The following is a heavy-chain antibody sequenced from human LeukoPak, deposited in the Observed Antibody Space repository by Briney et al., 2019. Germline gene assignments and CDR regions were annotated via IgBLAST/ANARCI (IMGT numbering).Heavy chain of an antibody. CDR3: AREVGTYYDFWSGLDV. V-gene: IGHV3-30*02. CDR1: GFTFSSYG. J-gene: IGHJ6*04. CDR2: IRYDGSNK. D-gene: IGHD3-3*01. Sequence: GGSLRLSCAASGFTFSSYGMHWVRQAPGKGLEWVAFIRYDGSNKYYADSVKGRFTISRDNSKNTLYLQMNSLRAEDTAVYYCAREVGTYYDFWSGLDVWGKGTTVTVSS.